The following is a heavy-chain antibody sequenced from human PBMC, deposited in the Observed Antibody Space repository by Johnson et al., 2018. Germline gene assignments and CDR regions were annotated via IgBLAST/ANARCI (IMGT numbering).Heavy chain of an antibody. J-gene: IGHJ6*02. Sequence: VQLVQSGGGLVQPGRSLRLSCAASGFTFDDYAMHWVRQAPGKGLEWVSGSSWNRGSIVYAAAVKGRFTISRDNDKHSLYLQMNSLRAEETALYYGAKETSIAVAPKIMDGWGQGTTVTVSS. D-gene: IGHD6-19*01. CDR1: GFTFDDYA. CDR3: AKETSIAVAPKIMDG. V-gene: IGHV3-9*01. CDR2: SSWNRGSI.